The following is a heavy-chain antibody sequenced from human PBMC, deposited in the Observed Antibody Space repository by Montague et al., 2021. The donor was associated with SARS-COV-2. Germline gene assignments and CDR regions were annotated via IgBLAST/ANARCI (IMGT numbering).Heavy chain of an antibody. J-gene: IGHJ6*02. CDR3: ARRMESAKWSDGLDV. CDR2: ISYDGRSE. D-gene: IGHD4/OR15-4a*01. V-gene: IGHV3-30*04. CDR1: GFTFSRAV. Sequence: FLRLSCAASGFTFSRAVMHWVRQAPGKGLEWVAVISYDGRSEHYADSVEGRFSISRDNSENTVSLQMNSLRAEDTALYYCARRMESAKWSDGLDVWGQGTTVTVSS.